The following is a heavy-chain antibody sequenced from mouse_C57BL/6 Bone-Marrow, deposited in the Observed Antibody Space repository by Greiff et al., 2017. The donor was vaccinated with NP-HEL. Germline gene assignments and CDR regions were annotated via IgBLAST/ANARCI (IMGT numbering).Heavy chain of an antibody. CDR1: GYSITSGYY. D-gene: IGHD1-1*01. V-gene: IGHV3-6*01. Sequence: EVQLQQSGPGLVKPSQSLSLTCSVTGYSITSGYYWNWIRQFPGNKLEWMGYIRYDGSNNYNPSLKNRISITRDTSKNQFFLKLNSVTTEDTATYYCANHYYGSSFYAMDYWGQGTSVTVSS. CDR2: IRYDGSN. J-gene: IGHJ4*01. CDR3: ANHYYGSSFYAMDY.